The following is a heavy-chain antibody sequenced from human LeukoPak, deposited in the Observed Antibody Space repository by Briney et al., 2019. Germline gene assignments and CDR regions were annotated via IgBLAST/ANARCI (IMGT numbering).Heavy chain of an antibody. CDR2: IYYSGST. CDR3: ARGVVYAELGY. Sequence: PSETLSLTCTVSGGSISSYYWSWIRQPPGKGLEWIGYIYYSGSTNYNPSLKSRVTISVDTSKNQFSLKLSSVTAADTAVYYCARGVVYAELGYWGQGTLVTVSS. D-gene: IGHD2-8*02. J-gene: IGHJ4*02. V-gene: IGHV4-59*01. CDR1: GGSISSYY.